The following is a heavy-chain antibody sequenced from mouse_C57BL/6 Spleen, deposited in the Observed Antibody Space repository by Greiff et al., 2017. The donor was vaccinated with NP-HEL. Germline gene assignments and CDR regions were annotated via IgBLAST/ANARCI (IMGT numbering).Heavy chain of an antibody. CDR3: ATGNDYAMDY. CDR2: ISYDGSN. Sequence: ESGPGLVKPSQSLSLTCSVTGYSITSGYYWNWIRQFPGNKLEWMGYISYDGSNNYNPSLKNRISITRDTSKNQFFLKLNSVTTEDTATYYCATGNDYAMDYWGQGTSVTVSS. CDR1: GYSITSGYY. J-gene: IGHJ4*01. V-gene: IGHV3-6*01. D-gene: IGHD2-1*01.